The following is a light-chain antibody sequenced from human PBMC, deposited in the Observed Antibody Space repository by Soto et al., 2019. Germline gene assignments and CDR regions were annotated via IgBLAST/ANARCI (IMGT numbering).Light chain of an antibody. CDR3: RSYTGSTTYV. CDR1: SSDVGIYNY. J-gene: IGLJ1*01. CDR2: QVT. V-gene: IGLV2-14*01. Sequence: QSALTQPASVSGSPGQSITISCTGTSSDVGIYNYVSWYQQHPGKAPKLMIYQVTNRPSGGSNRFSGSKSGNTASLTISGLQAEDEADYYCRSYTGSTTYVFGTGTRVTLL.